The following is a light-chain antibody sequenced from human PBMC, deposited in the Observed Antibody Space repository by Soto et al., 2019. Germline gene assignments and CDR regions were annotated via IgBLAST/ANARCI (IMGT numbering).Light chain of an antibody. J-gene: IGKJ5*01. V-gene: IGKV1-12*01. CDR2: AAS. CDR1: QGIINW. CDR3: QQAYSFPTT. Sequence: DIQMTQSPSSGSASIGDRVTVTCRASQGIINWLAWYQHKPGKTPKFLISAASILQSGGPSRFSGSGSWTDFTLTISSMQPEDCATYYGQQAYSFPTTCGQGTRLDI.